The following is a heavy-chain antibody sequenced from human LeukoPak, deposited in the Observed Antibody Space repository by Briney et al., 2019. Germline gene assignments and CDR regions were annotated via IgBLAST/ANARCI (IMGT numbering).Heavy chain of an antibody. CDR3: ARVPSHYSSTSQDY. V-gene: IGHV4-59*12. CDR2: IYYSGST. J-gene: IGHJ4*02. Sequence: PSETLSLTCTVSGGSISSYYWSWIRQPPGKGLEWIGYIYYSGSTNYNPSLKSRVTISVDTSKNQFSLKLSSVTAADTAVYYCARVPSHYSSTSQDYWGQGTLVTVSS. CDR1: GGSISSYY. D-gene: IGHD2-2*01.